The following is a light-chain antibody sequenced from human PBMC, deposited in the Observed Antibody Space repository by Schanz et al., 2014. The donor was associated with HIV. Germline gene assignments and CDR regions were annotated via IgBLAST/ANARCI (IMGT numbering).Light chain of an antibody. CDR3: LLSFTRSRPGV. J-gene: IGLJ3*02. V-gene: IGLV7-46*01. Sequence: QAVVTQEPSLTVSPGGAVTLTCGLTTGAVTSGHFPFWLQQRPGQAPRALIFNTNKKHSWTPARFSGSLLGGKAALTLSGAQPEDEADYYCLLSFTRSRPGVFGGGTKLTVL. CDR2: NTN. CDR1: TGAVTSGHF.